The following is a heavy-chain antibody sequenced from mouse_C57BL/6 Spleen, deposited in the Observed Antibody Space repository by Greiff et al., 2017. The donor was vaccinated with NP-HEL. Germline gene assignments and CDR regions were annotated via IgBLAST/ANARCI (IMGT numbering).Heavy chain of an antibody. Sequence: EVNLVESEGGLVQPGSSMKLSCTASGFTFSDYYMAWVRQVPEKGLEWVANINYDGSSTYYLDSLKSRFIISRDNAKNILYLQMSSLKSEDTATYYCARGKPSLAMDYWGQGTSVTVSS. CDR2: INYDGSST. CDR3: ARGKPSLAMDY. CDR1: GFTFSDYY. J-gene: IGHJ4*01. V-gene: IGHV5-16*01. D-gene: IGHD6-1*01.